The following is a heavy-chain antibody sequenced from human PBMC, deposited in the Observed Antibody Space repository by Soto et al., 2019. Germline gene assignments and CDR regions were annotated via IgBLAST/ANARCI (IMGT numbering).Heavy chain of an antibody. V-gene: IGHV3-13*01. CDR2: IGTAGDT. D-gene: IGHD3-3*01. CDR3: ARGFPDMVFWSGYYNPSVGPFDY. J-gene: IGHJ4*02. Sequence: AGSLRLSCAASGFTFSSYDMHWARQATGKGLEWVSAIGTAGDTYYPGSVKGRFTISRENAKNSLYLQMNSLRAEDTAVYYCARGFPDMVFWSGYYNPSVGPFDYWGTGTLVTVS. CDR1: GFTFSSYD.